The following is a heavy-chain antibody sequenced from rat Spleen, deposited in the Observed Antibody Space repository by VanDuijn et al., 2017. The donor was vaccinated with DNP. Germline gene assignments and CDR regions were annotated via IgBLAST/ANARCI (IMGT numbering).Heavy chain of an antibody. CDR1: GFTFNYYW. CDR2: ITTSGDST. D-gene: IGHD1-11*01. J-gene: IGHJ1*01. Sequence: EVQLVESGGDLVQPGRSLKLSCVASGFTFNYYWMAWVRQAPTRGLEWVASITTSGDSTSSPDSVKGRFTISRDNAKNTLYLQMNSLRSEDTATYYCARGGRSYFDYWGPGTMVTVSS. CDR3: ARGGRSYFDY. V-gene: IGHV5S13*01.